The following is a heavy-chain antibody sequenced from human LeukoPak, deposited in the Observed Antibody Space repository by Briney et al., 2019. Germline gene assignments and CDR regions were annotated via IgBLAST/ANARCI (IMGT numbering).Heavy chain of an antibody. V-gene: IGHV4-4*07. CDR1: GGSISSYY. J-gene: IGHJ6*02. CDR3: ARGEVCSGGSCGYYYYGVDV. D-gene: IGHD2-15*01. CDR2: IYTSGST. Sequence: SETLSLTCTVSGGSISSYYWSWIRQPAGKGLEWIGRIYTSGSTNYNPSLKSRVTMSVDTSKNQFSLKLSSVTAADTAVYYCARGEVCSGGSCGYYYYGVDVWGQGTTVTVSS.